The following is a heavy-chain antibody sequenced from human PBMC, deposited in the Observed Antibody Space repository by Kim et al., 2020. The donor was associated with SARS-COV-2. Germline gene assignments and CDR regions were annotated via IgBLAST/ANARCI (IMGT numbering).Heavy chain of an antibody. D-gene: IGHD3-10*01. CDR2: ISSNDFNPFI. CDR3: ARERGVPAFDT. V-gene: IGHV3-21*01. CDR1: GFTFSDYS. Sequence: GGSLRLSCAASGFTFSDYSMDWVRQAPGKGLEWISSISSNDFNPFIFYADSVKGRFTISRDNGHNSLYLEMNSLRAEDTAVYFCARERGVPAFDTWGQGTLVSVSS. J-gene: IGHJ4*02.